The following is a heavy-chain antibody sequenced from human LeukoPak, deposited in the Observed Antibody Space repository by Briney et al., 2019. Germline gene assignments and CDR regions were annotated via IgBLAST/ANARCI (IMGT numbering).Heavy chain of an antibody. V-gene: IGHV3-30-3*01. CDR1: GFTFSSYA. J-gene: IGHJ4*02. Sequence: PGGSLRLSCAASGFTFSSYAMHWVRQAPGKGPEWVAVISYNGSNKYYADSAKGRFTISRDNTKNTLYLQMNSLRAEDTAVYYCASGTGYSYGYEADYWGQGTLVTVLS. D-gene: IGHD5-18*01. CDR3: ASGTGYSYGYEADY. CDR2: ISYNGSNK.